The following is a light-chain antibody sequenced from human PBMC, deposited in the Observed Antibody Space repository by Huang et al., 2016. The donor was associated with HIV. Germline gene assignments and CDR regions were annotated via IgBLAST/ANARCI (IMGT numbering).Light chain of an antibody. CDR1: RSVSTN. Sequence: EIVMTQSPGTLSVSPGKRVTLSCRANRSVSTNLAWYQQRPGQAPRLLIYGSSTRATGIPARFSGSGSGTDFSLTISSLQSEDFAVYYCHQYNNWILSFGGGTRVDI. CDR2: GSS. CDR3: HQYNNWILS. V-gene: IGKV3-15*01. J-gene: IGKJ4*01.